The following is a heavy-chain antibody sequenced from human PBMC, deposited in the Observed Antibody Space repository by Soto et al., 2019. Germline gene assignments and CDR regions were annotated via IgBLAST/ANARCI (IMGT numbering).Heavy chain of an antibody. V-gene: IGHV1-18*04. J-gene: IGHJ4*02. CDR1: GYTVTSYG. CDR2: ISAYNGNT. D-gene: IGHD3-22*01. Sequence: ASVKVSCKASGYTVTSYGISWVRQAPGQGLEWMGWISAYNGNTNYAQKLQGRVTMTTDTSTSTAYMELRSLRSDETAVYYCARDPRRSYYESRGYPYFDYWGQGTLVTFSS. CDR3: ARDPRRSYYESRGYPYFDY.